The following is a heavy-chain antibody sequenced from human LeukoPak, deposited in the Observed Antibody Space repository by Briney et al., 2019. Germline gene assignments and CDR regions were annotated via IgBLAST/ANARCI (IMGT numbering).Heavy chain of an antibody. D-gene: IGHD3-10*01. Sequence: SQTLSLTCAVSGGSISSGGYSWSWIPQPPGKGLEWNVYIYHSGSTYYNPSLKSPVTISVYRSKNQSSLKLSSVTAADTAVYYCARVVGVSGYDFGMDVWGHGTTVTVSS. CDR1: GGSISSGGYS. CDR3: ARVVGVSGYDFGMDV. V-gene: IGHV4-30-2*01. J-gene: IGHJ6*01. CDR2: IYHSGST.